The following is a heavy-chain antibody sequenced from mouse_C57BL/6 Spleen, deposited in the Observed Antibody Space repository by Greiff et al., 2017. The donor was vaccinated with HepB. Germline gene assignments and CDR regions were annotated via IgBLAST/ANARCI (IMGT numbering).Heavy chain of an antibody. CDR1: GFSLTSYA. CDR3: ARTSPYDYDEGAYAMDY. D-gene: IGHD2-4*01. V-gene: IGHV2-9-1*01. J-gene: IGHJ4*01. CDR2: IWTGGGT. Sequence: VQLKESGPGLVAPSQSLSITCTVSGFSLTSYAISWVRQPPGKGLEWLGVIWTGGGTNYNSALKSRLSISKDNSKSQVFLKMNSLQTDDTARYYCARTSPYDYDEGAYAMDYWGQGTSVTVSS.